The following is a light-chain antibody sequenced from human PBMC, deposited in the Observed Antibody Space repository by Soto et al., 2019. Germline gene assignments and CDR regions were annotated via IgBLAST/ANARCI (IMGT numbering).Light chain of an antibody. CDR3: YSNTSRGTWV. V-gene: IGLV2-14*01. CDR2: EVT. Sequence: QSALTQPASVSGSPGQSITISCTGTSSDVGGYNYVSWCQQHPDKAPEVMIYEVTKRPSGVSDRFSGSKSGNTASLTISGLQAEDEAVYYCYSNTSRGTWVFGGGTKLPVL. CDR1: SSDVGGYNY. J-gene: IGLJ3*02.